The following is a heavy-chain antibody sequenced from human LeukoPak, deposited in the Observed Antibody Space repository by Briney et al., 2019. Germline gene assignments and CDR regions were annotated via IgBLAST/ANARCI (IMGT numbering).Heavy chain of an antibody. CDR1: GYTFTSYY. CDR3: ASQAVGATMGDAFDI. V-gene: IGHV1-46*01. CDR2: INPSGGST. Sequence: GASVKVSCKASGYTFTSYYMHWGRQAPGQGLEWMGVINPSGGSTSYAEKFQDRVTMTRDTSTSTVYMELSSLRSEDTAVYYCASQAVGATMGDAFDIWGQGTMVTVSS. J-gene: IGHJ3*02. D-gene: IGHD1-26*01.